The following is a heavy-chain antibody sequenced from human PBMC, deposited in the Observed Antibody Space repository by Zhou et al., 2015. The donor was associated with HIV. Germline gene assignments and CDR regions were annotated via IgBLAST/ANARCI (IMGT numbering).Heavy chain of an antibody. D-gene: IGHD6-19*01. CDR2: IKANTGGT. Sequence: QVQLVQSGAEVKKPGASVKVSCKASGNIFSASFIHWVRQAPGQGPEWLGWIKANTGGTNYAPTFEGRVSVTRDTSINTTYLELNSLRLDDTAIYYCARGVSSGWSHYFDYWGQGTLITVSS. J-gene: IGHJ4*01. CDR3: ARGVSSGWSHYFDY. CDR1: GNIFSASF. V-gene: IGHV1-2*02.